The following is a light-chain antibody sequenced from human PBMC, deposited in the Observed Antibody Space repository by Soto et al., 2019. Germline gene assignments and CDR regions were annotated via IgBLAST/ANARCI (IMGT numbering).Light chain of an antibody. CDR3: LQDYNYPYT. J-gene: IGKJ5*01. Sequence: AIQMTQSPSSLSASVGDRVTISCRASQSIATYLNWYQQKPGKAPNLLIYEASSLQSGVPSGFSGTGSGTDFTLTISSLQPEDFATYYCLQDYNYPYTFGQGTRLEI. CDR1: QSIATY. CDR2: EAS. V-gene: IGKV1-6*02.